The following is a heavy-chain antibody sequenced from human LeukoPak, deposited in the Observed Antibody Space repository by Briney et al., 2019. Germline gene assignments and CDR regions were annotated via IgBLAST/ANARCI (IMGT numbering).Heavy chain of an antibody. J-gene: IGHJ4*02. CDR2: IDSDGNIT. D-gene: IGHD3-22*01. Sequence: GGSLRLSCAASGFTFSSYYIHCVRQAPGKGLVWVSRIDSDGNITTYADSVKGRFTISRDNAKNTLYLQMNSLRAEDTAVYYCARISYDSSGYYDYWGQGTLVTVSS. CDR1: GFTFSSYY. V-gene: IGHV3-74*01. CDR3: ARISYDSSGYYDY.